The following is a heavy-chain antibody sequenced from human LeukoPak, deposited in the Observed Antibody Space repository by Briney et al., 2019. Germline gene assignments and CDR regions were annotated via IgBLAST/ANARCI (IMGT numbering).Heavy chain of an antibody. CDR1: GFIFNNYA. D-gene: IGHD3-10*01. Sequence: GGSLRLSGAASGFIFNNYAMSWVRQAPGKGLEWVSSISGTGVTAYYADSVKGRFAISRDNSKNTLYLQMSSLRAEDTALYYCAKDQRFGDLDDYRGQGTLVTVSS. CDR2: ISGTGVTA. J-gene: IGHJ4*02. CDR3: AKDQRFGDLDDY. V-gene: IGHV3-23*01.